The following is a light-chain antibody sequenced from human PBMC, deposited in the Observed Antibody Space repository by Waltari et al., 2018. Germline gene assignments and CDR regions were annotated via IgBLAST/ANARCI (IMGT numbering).Light chain of an antibody. Sequence: SYVLTQQPAVSVAPGTTAIITCCGKHLASKHAHWYKQKPGHAPELGINYYSDRPSVIPERAFSSSSENTATLTISRVEAGDEADFYCQVWDTDSYVVLFGGGTKLIVL. CDR3: QVWDTDSYVVL. CDR2: YYS. J-gene: IGLJ2*01. V-gene: IGLV3-21*04. CDR1: HLASKH.